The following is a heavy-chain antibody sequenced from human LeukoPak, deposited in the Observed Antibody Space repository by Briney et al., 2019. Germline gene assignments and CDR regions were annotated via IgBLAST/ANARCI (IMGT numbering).Heavy chain of an antibody. Sequence: ASVKVSCKASGYTFTSYDINWVRQATGQGPEWMGWMNPNSGNTGYAQKFQGRVTITRNTSISTAYMELSSLRSEDTAVYYCARAGDYDFWGGEGGYFDYWGQGTLVTVSS. CDR3: ARAGDYDFWGGEGGYFDY. CDR2: MNPNSGNT. V-gene: IGHV1-8*03. J-gene: IGHJ4*02. D-gene: IGHD3-3*01. CDR1: GYTFTSYD.